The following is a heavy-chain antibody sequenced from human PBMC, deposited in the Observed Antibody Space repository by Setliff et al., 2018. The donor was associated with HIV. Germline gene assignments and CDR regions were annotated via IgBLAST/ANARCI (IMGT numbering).Heavy chain of an antibody. CDR1: GYRFTGFA. CDR3: ARSLREYSYGSPDY. J-gene: IGHJ4*02. Sequence: ASVXVSCKASGYRFTGFAIHWVRQAPGQRFEWMGWINAGTGNTKYSQKFQDRVTISRDIHANTAYMELSSLRSEDTAIYYCARSLREYSYGSPDYWGPGTLVTVSS. D-gene: IGHD5-18*01. CDR2: INAGTGNT. V-gene: IGHV1-3*01.